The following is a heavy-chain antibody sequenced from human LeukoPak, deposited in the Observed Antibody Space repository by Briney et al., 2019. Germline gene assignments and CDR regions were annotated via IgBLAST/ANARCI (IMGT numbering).Heavy chain of an antibody. D-gene: IGHD3-22*01. CDR3: AKARGYSLMTFDY. CDR2: ISGSGGST. V-gene: IGHV3-23*01. CDR1: GFTFSSYA. J-gene: IGHJ4*02. Sequence: GGSLRLSCAASGFTFSSYAMSWVRQAPGKGLEWVSAISGSGGSTYYADSVKGRFTISRDNSKNALYLQMNSLRAEDTAVYYCAKARGYSLMTFDYWGQGTLVTVSS.